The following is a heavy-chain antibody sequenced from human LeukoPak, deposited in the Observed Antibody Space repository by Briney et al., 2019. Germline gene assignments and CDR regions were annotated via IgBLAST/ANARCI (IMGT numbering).Heavy chain of an antibody. CDR2: ISGSGGST. J-gene: IGHJ4*02. D-gene: IGHD3-9*01. V-gene: IGHV3-23*01. CDR1: GFTFSSYA. CDR3: AKDLGLRYFDWLLSSLDY. Sequence: GGSLRLSCAASGFTFSSYAMSWVRQAPGKGLEWVSAISGSGGSTYYADSVKGRFTISGDNSKNTLYLQMNSLRAEDTAVYYCAKDLGLRYFDWLLSSLDYWGQGTLVTVSS.